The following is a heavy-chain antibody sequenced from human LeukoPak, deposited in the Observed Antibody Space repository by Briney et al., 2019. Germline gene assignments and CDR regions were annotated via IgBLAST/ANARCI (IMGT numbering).Heavy chain of an antibody. J-gene: IGHJ5*02. V-gene: IGHV4-34*01. CDR2: INHSGST. CDR1: GGSFSGYY. Sequence: SETLSLTCAVYGGSFSGYYWSWIRQPPGKGLEWIGEINHSGSTNYSPSLKSRVTISVDTSKNQFSLKLSSVTAADTAVYYCARDRADRLGLPWGQGTLVTVSS. CDR3: ARDRADRLGLP. D-gene: IGHD2-15*01.